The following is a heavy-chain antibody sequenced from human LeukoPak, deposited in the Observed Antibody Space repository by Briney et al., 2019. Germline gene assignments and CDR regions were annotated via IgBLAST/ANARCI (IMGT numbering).Heavy chain of an antibody. D-gene: IGHD3-3*01. CDR2: IYHSGST. V-gene: IGHV4-39*07. CDR3: ARANYDFWSGYYTGYWFDP. CDR1: GGSINSSSYY. Sequence: PSETLSLTCTVSGGSINSSSYYWGWIRQPPGKGLEWIGSIYHSGSTNYNPSLKSRVTISVDKSKNQFSLKLSSVTAADTAVYYCARANYDFWSGYYTGYWFDPWGQGTLVTVSS. J-gene: IGHJ5*02.